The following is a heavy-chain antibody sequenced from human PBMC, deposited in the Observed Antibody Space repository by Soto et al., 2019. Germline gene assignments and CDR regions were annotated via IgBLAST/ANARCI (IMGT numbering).Heavy chain of an antibody. J-gene: IGHJ6*03. CDR2: IYYSGST. V-gene: IGHV4-39*01. Sequence: PSETLSLTCTVSGGSISSSSYYWGWIRQPPVKGLEWIGSIYYSGSTYYNPSLKSRVTISVDTSKNQFSLKLSSVTAADTAVYYCARHGDVPAIYYYYMDVWGKGTTVTVSS. CDR3: ARHGDVPAIYYYYMDV. CDR1: GGSISSSSYY. D-gene: IGHD2-2*01.